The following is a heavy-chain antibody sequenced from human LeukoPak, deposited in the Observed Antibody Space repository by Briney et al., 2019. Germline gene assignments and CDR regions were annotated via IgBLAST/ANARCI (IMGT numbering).Heavy chain of an antibody. CDR3: ARGGYYDSSGYYQWNWFDP. D-gene: IGHD3-22*01. CDR1: GGSFSAFY. CDR2: INHSAST. Sequence: PSETLSLTCVVYGGSFSAFYWSWIRQPPGMGLEWIGEINHSASTNYNPSLKSRVTISVDTSKNQFSLKLSSVTAADTAVYYCARGGYYDSSGYYQWNWFDPWGQGTLVTVSS. J-gene: IGHJ5*02. V-gene: IGHV4-34*01.